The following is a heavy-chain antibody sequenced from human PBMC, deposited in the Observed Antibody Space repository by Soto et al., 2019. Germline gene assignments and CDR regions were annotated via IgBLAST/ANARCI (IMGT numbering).Heavy chain of an antibody. V-gene: IGHV3-11*06. J-gene: IGHJ5*02. CDR3: ARLVVAATPNWFDP. D-gene: IGHD2-15*01. Sequence: GGSLRLSCAASGFTFSDYHMSWIRQAPGKGLEWVSYISGSSSYTNSADSVRGRFTISRDNAKNSLYLQMNSLRAADTAVYYCARLVVAATPNWFDPWGQGTLVTVSS. CDR2: ISGSSSYT. CDR1: GFTFSDYH.